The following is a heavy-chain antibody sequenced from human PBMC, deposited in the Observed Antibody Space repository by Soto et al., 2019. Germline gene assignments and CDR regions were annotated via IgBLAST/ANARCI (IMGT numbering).Heavy chain of an antibody. J-gene: IGHJ6*02. CDR3: ASPGIAVAGTAGYYYYGMDV. D-gene: IGHD6-19*01. CDR1: GGTFSSYA. CDR2: IIPIFGTA. V-gene: IGHV1-69*01. Sequence: QVQLVQSGAEVKKPGSSVKVSCKASGGTFSSYAISWVRQAPGQGLEWMGGIIPIFGTANYAQKFQGRVTITADESTSTAYMELSSLRSEDTAVYYCASPGIAVAGTAGYYYYGMDVWGQGTTVTVSS.